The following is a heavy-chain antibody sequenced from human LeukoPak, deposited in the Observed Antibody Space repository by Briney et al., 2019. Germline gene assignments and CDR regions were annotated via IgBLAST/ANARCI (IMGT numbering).Heavy chain of an antibody. D-gene: IGHD3-3*01. CDR2: IYSGGST. CDR3: ARLGLGNDFWSGYLYYLDY. CDR1: GFMVSTNY. J-gene: IGHJ4*02. Sequence: PGGSLRLSCVASGFMVSTNYMTWVRQAPGKGLEWISVIYSGGSTFHADSVNGRFPISRDSSSNTLYLQMTSLRAEDTAVYYCARLGLGNDFWSGYLYYLDYWGQGTLVTVSS. V-gene: IGHV3-53*01.